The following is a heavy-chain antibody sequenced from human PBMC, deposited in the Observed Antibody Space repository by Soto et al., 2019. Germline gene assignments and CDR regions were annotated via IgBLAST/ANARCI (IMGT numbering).Heavy chain of an antibody. CDR3: ARDDYTYGVD. CDR1: GFSFRDYF. CDR2: IGPSGNSI. J-gene: IGHJ4*02. V-gene: IGHV3-11*01. Sequence: GGSLRLSCAASGFSFRDYFMSWIRQAPGWGLEWVSYIGPSGNSISYADSVKGRFTISRDGAKKSLYLHMNSLRAHDPAVCCCARDDYTYGVDWGQGSLVTVSS. D-gene: IGHD3-3*01.